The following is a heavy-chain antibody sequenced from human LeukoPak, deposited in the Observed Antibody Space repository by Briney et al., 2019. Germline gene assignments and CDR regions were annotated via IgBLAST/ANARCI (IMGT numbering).Heavy chain of an antibody. CDR2: INPNSGGT. CDR3: ARSPGNYYDSSGYYSTYPLDY. V-gene: IGHV1-2*04. Sequence: ASVKVSCKASGYTFTGYYMHWVRQAPGRGLEWMGWINPNSGGTNYAQKFQGWVTMTRDTSISTAYMELSRLRSDDTAVYYCARSPGNYYDSSGYYSTYPLDYWGQGTLVTVSS. CDR1: GYTFTGYY. J-gene: IGHJ4*02. D-gene: IGHD3-22*01.